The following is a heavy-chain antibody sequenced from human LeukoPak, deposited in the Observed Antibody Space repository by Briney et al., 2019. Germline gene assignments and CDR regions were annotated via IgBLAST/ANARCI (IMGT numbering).Heavy chain of an antibody. CDR3: ARSGYYGDYQIDY. CDR1: GGSISSGDYY. J-gene: IGHJ4*02. D-gene: IGHD4-17*01. CDR2: IYYSGSN. V-gene: IGHV4-30-4*01. Sequence: QTLSLTCTVSGGSISSGDYYWSWIRQPPGKGLEWIRYIYYSGSNYYNPSLKSRVTISVDTSKNQFSLKLSSVTAADTAVYYCARSGYYGDYQIDYWGQGTLVTVSS.